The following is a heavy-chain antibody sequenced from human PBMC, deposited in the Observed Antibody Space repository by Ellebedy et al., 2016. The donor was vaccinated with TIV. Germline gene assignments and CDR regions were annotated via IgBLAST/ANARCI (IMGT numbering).Heavy chain of an antibody. J-gene: IGHJ5*02. V-gene: IGHV1-46*04. Sequence: AASVKVSCKASGYTFTSYYMHWVRQAPGQGLEWMGIINPSGGSTSYAQKLQGRVTMTRDTSTSTVYMELSSLRSEDTAVYYCARESGRGSGNWNNWFDPWGQGTLVTVSS. CDR2: INPSGGST. D-gene: IGHD3-10*01. CDR3: ARESGRGSGNWNNWFDP. CDR1: GYTFTSYY.